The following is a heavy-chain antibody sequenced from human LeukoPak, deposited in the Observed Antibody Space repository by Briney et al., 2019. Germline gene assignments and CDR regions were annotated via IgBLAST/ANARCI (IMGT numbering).Heavy chain of an antibody. CDR3: ARVLERRLDYYYGMDV. V-gene: IGHV1-46*01. Sequence: ASVKVSCKASGYTFTSYYMHWVRQAPGQGLEWMGIINPSGGSTSYAQKFQGRVTMTRDTSTSTVYMELSSLRSEDTAVYYCARVLERRLDYYYGMDVWGQGTTVTVSS. J-gene: IGHJ6*02. CDR1: GYTFTSYY. CDR2: INPSGGST. D-gene: IGHD1-1*01.